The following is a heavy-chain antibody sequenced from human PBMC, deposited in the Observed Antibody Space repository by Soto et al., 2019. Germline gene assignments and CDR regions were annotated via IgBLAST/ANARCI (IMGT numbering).Heavy chain of an antibody. D-gene: IGHD3-22*01. Sequence: QVQLVQSGAEVKKPGSSVKVSCKSSGGTFSSYAISWVRQAPGQGLEWMGGIIPIFGTANYAQKFQGRVTITADESTRTAYMELSSLRSEDTGVYYCAREADYDSSGYYYFYWAQGTLVTVSS. J-gene: IGHJ4*02. V-gene: IGHV1-69*01. CDR3: AREADYDSSGYYYFY. CDR1: GGTFSSYA. CDR2: IIPIFGTA.